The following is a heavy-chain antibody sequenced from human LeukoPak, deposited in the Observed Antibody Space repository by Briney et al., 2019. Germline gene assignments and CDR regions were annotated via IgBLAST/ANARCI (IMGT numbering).Heavy chain of an antibody. D-gene: IGHD2-15*01. V-gene: IGHV3-9*01. CDR3: AKAGALLYCSGGSCYDYFDY. CDR1: GFNFNDHA. J-gene: IGHJ4*02. CDR2: ISWNSGSI. Sequence: PGRSLRLSCSTSGFNFNDHAMHWVRQAPGKGLEWVSGISWNSGSIGYADSVKGRFTISRDNAKNSLYLQMNSLRAEDTALYYCAKAGALLYCSGGSCYDYFDYWGQGTLVTVSS.